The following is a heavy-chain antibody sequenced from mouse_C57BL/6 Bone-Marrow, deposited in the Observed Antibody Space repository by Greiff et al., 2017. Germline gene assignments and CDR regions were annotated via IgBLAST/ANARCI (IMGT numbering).Heavy chain of an antibody. CDR2: IYPGDGDT. D-gene: IGHD2-1*01. CDR3: ARYGGGNYFWYFDV. V-gene: IGHV1-82*01. Sequence: QVQLQQSGPELVKPGASVKISCKASGYAFSSSWMNWVKQRPGKGLEWIGRIYPGDGDTNYNGKFKGKATLTADKSSSTAYMQLSSLTSEDSAVYFCARYGGGNYFWYFDVWGTGTTVTVSS. CDR1: GYAFSSSW. J-gene: IGHJ1*03.